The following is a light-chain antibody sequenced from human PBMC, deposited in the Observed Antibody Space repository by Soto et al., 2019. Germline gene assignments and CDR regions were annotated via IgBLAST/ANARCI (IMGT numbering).Light chain of an antibody. CDR3: HQYYNIPYS. V-gene: IGKV4-1*01. J-gene: IGKJ2*03. Sequence: DIVMTQSPDSLAVSLGERATINCKSSQSLFFGSKNKDYLAWYQHKPGQPPKLLFYWSTTRQSGVPDRFSGSGSGTEFTLTISSLQAEDVAVYYCHQYYNIPYSFGQGTKLQIK. CDR2: WST. CDR1: QSLFFGSKNKDY.